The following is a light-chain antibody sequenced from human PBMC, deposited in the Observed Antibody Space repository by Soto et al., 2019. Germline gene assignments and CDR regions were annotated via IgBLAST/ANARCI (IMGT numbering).Light chain of an antibody. J-gene: IGKJ2*01. CDR2: GAS. CDR1: QTISSW. V-gene: IGKV3-15*01. Sequence: MTQSPSTLSASAGDRVTITCRASQTISSWLAWYQQKPGQAPRLLIYGASTRATGIPARFSGRGSGTDFTLTISSLQSEDFAVYYCQQYDSWRYTFGQGTKLEIK. CDR3: QQYDSWRYT.